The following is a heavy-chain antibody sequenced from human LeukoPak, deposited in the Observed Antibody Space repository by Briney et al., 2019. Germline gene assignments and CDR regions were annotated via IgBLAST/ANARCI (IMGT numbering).Heavy chain of an antibody. D-gene: IGHD3-10*01. J-gene: IGHJ4*02. CDR1: GFTFSSYE. CDR2: ISSSGSTI. CDR3: ATHRWVRGVIHPFDY. Sequence: GGSLRLSCAASGFTFSSYEMNWVRQAPGKGLEWVSYISSSGSTIYYADSVKGRFTISRDNAKNSLYLQMNSLRAEDTAVYYCATHRWVRGVIHPFDYWGQGTLVTVSS. V-gene: IGHV3-48*03.